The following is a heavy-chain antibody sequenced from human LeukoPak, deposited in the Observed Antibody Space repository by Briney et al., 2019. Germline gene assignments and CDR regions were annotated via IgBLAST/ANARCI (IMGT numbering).Heavy chain of an antibody. V-gene: IGHV3-7*01. J-gene: IGHJ4*02. CDR2: INQNGGEK. CDR3: ARYRHLGY. Sequence: GGSLRLSCVASGITFSNYAVSWVRQAPEKGLDWVAKINQNGGEKYYVDSVKGRFTISRDNGKNSLYLQMNSLRAEGTAVYYCARYRHLGYWGQGTLVTVSS. CDR1: GITFSNYA.